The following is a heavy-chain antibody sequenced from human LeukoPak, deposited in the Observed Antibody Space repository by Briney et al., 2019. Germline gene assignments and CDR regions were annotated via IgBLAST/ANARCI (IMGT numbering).Heavy chain of an antibody. D-gene: IGHD4/OR15-4a*01. CDR2: INPSGGST. CDR3: ARDANFRGVGDYLFYYMDV. CDR1: GYTFTSYY. V-gene: IGHV1-46*01. Sequence: ASVKVSCKASGYTFTSYYMHWVRQAPGQGLEWMGIINPSGGSTSYAQKFQGRVTMTRDTSTSTAYMELFGLTSEDTAVYYCARDANFRGVGDYLFYYMDVWGKGTSVTVSS. J-gene: IGHJ6*03.